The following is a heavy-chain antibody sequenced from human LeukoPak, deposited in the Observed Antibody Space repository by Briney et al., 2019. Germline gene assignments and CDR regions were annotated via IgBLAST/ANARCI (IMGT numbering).Heavy chain of an antibody. CDR3: ARDSGWVDY. V-gene: IGHV4-59*12. Sequence: SETLSLTCTVSGDSISRYYWSWIRQPPGKGLEWIGYISYSGGTSYNPSLKSRVTISLDTSKNQFSLQLNSVTPEDTAVYYCARDSGWVDYWGQGTLVTVSS. CDR1: GDSISRYY. D-gene: IGHD6-19*01. J-gene: IGHJ4*02. CDR2: ISYSGGT.